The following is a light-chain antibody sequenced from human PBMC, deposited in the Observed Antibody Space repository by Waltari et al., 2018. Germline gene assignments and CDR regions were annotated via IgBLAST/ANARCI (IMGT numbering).Light chain of an antibody. CDR2: KAN. V-gene: IGLV8-61*01. Sequence: QTVVTQEPSLSVSPGGTVTLTCALRSGSLPTPSYATGYQQTPGQAPRTLVYKANARSSGVPDRFSGSILGNTAALTITGAQADDESDYYCALYMGSGIWVFGGGTKLTVL. CDR1: SGSLPTPSY. J-gene: IGLJ3*02. CDR3: ALYMGSGIWV.